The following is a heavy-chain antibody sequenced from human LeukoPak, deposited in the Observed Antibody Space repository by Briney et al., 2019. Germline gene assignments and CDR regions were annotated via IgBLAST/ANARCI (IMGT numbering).Heavy chain of an antibody. V-gene: IGHV4-39*01. CDR1: GCSFNRDGMN. D-gene: IGHD6-19*01. J-gene: IGHJ5*02. CDR3: GCLILSESLSQPFVL. CDR2: IYYTGST. Sequence: SETLSLTCSVSGCSFNRDGMNWGWLRQPPGKGPEWIATIYYTGSTYYNPSLQSRVTISIDTSKKQFSLRLTSVTATDTAIFRRGCLILSESLSQPFVLWGQGTLVTVSS.